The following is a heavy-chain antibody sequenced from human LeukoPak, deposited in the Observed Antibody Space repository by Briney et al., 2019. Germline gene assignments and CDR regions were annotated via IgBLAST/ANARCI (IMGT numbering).Heavy chain of an antibody. J-gene: IGHJ4*02. CDR1: GFTFNAYW. V-gene: IGHV3-30*18. Sequence: GGSLRLSCAASGFTFNAYWMHWVRQAPGKGLEWVAVISYDGSNKYYADSVKGRFTISRDNSKNTLYLQMNSLRAEDTAVYYCAKDGYSGSYPNLFDYWGQGTLVTVSS. CDR2: ISYDGSNK. D-gene: IGHD1-26*01. CDR3: AKDGYSGSYPNLFDY.